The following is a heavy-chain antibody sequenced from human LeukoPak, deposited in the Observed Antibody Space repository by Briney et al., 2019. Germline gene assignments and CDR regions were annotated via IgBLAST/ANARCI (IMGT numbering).Heavy chain of an antibody. D-gene: IGHD3-10*01. J-gene: IGHJ3*02. CDR3: AREALWFGHAFDI. V-gene: IGHV1-69*04. Sequence: ASVKVSCKASGGTFSSYAISWVRQAPGQGLEWMERIIPILGIANYAQKFQGRVTITADKSTSTAYMELSSLRSEDTAVYYCAREALWFGHAFDIWGQGTMVTVSS. CDR2: IIPILGIA. CDR1: GGTFSSYA.